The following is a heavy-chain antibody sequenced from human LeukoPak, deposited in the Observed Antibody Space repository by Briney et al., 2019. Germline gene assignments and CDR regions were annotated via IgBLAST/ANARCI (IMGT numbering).Heavy chain of an antibody. D-gene: IGHD2-2*03. J-gene: IGHJ4*02. V-gene: IGHV1-69*05. Sequence: GASVKVSCKASGGTFSSYAISWVRQAPGQGLEWMGGIIPIFGTANYAQKFQGRVTMTTDTSTSTAYMELRSLRSDDTAVYYCARDLEENGYCSSTSCSIGPDYWGQGTLVTVSS. CDR3: ARDLEENGYCSSTSCSIGPDY. CDR2: IIPIFGTA. CDR1: GGTFSSYA.